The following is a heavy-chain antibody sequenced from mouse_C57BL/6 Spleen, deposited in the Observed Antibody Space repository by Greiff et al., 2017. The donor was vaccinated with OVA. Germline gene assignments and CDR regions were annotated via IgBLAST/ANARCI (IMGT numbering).Heavy chain of an antibody. CDR3: VREEGLYYGNHYWYFDV. CDR2: IRSKSSNYAT. Sequence: EVKLVESGGGLVQPKGSLKLSCAASGFTFNTYAMHWVRQAPGKGLEWVARIRSKSSNYATYYADSVKDRFTISRDDSQSMLYLQMNNLKTEDTAMYYCVREEGLYYGNHYWYFDVWGTGTTVTVSS. D-gene: IGHD2-1*01. V-gene: IGHV10-3*01. CDR1: GFTFNTYA. J-gene: IGHJ1*03.